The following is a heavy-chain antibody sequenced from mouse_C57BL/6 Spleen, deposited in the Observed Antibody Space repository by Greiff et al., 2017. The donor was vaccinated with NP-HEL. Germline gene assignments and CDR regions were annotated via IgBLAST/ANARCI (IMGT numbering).Heavy chain of an antibody. CDR1: GYTFTSYW. J-gene: IGHJ4*01. D-gene: IGHD2-2*01. V-gene: IGHV1-64*01. CDR2: IHPNSGST. CDR3: ARSGGYDDYDAMDY. Sequence: QVQLQQPGAELVKPGASVKLSCKASGYTFTSYWMHWVKQRPGQGLEWIGMIHPNSGSTNYNEKFKSKATLTVDKSSSTAYMQLSSRTSDDSAVYYLARSGGYDDYDAMDYWGQGTSVTVSS.